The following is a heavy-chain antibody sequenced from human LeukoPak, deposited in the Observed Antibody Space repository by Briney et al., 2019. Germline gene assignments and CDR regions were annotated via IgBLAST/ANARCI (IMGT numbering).Heavy chain of an antibody. J-gene: IGHJ4*02. CDR3: AREGIAAAPYFDY. D-gene: IGHD6-13*01. CDR2: IYYSGST. V-gene: IGHV4-59*01. CDR1: GGSISSYY. Sequence: IPSETLSLTCTVSGGSISSYYWSWIRQPPGKGLEWIGCIYYSGSTNYNPSLKSRVTISVDTSKNQFSLKLSSVTAADTAVYYCAREGIAAAPYFDYWGQGTLVTVSS.